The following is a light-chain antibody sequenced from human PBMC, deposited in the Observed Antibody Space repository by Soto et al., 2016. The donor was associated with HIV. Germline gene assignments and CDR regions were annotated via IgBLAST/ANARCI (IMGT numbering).Light chain of an antibody. CDR2: SAS. CDR1: QSISNY. V-gene: IGKV1-39*01. CDR3: QQSYSIPYT. Sequence: DIQMTQSPSSLSASVGDRVTITCRASQSISNYLNWFQQKPGKAPKLLIYSASNLQSGVPSRFSASGSGTDFTLTISSLQPEDFATYYCQQSYSIPYTFGQGTKLEI. J-gene: IGKJ2*01.